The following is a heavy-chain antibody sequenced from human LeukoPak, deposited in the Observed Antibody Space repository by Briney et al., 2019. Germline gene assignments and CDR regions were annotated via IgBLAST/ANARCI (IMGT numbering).Heavy chain of an antibody. CDR1: GGSVSSGSYY. D-gene: IGHD3-16*02. CDR2: IYYSGST. J-gene: IGHJ4*02. V-gene: IGHV4-61*01. Sequence: KSSETLSLTCTVSGGSVSSGSYYWSWIRQPPGKGLEWIGYIYYSGSTYYNPSLKSRITISVDTSKNQFSLKLSSVTAADTAMYYCARGPLGYVWGSYRRHNFDYWGQGTLVTVSS. CDR3: ARGPLGYVWGSYRRHNFDY.